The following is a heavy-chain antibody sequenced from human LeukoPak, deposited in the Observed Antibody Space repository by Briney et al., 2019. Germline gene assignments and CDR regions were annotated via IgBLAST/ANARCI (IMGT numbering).Heavy chain of an antibody. CDR1: GFIFSTYG. D-gene: IGHD3-10*01. CDR2: IWYDGSDE. J-gene: IGHJ5*02. V-gene: IGHV3-33*01. Sequence: GRSLRLSCAASGFIFSTYGMHWVRRAPGKGLEWVALIWYDGSDEHYADSVKGRFTISRDNSRNTLYLQMNSLRVEDTAVYYCVRDRITMVRGVRNWFDPWGQGTLVTVSS. CDR3: VRDRITMVRGVRNWFDP.